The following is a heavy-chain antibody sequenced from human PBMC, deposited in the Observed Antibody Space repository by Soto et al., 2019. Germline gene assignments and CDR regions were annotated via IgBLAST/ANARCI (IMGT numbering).Heavy chain of an antibody. D-gene: IGHD3-16*01. CDR1: GFTVSNNY. CDR2: IYSGGYT. Sequence: EVQLVESGGGLIQPGGSLRLSCAVSGFTVSNNYMSWVRQAPGKGLEGVSVIYSGGYTAYGDSVKGRFTISRDNSKNTLYIKMTSRGAADAAVFDGGAQGGGGGYWGQGTLVTVSS. V-gene: IGHV3-53*01. J-gene: IGHJ4*02. CDR3: GAQGGGGGY.